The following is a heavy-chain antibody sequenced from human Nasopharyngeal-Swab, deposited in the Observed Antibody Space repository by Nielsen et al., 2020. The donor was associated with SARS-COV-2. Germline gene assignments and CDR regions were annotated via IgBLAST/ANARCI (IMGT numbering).Heavy chain of an antibody. Sequence: GESLKISCAASGFTFSSYSMNWVRQAPGKGLEWVSSISSSSSYIYYADSVKGRFTISRDNAKNSLYLQMNSLRAEDTAVYYCARVRADRYSSSWDFDYWGQGTLVTVSS. CDR2: ISSSSSYI. D-gene: IGHD6-13*01. CDR3: ARVRADRYSSSWDFDY. CDR1: GFTFSSYS. J-gene: IGHJ4*02. V-gene: IGHV3-21*01.